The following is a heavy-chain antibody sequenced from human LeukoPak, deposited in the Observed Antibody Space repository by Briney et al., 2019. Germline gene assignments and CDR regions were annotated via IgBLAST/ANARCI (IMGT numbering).Heavy chain of an antibody. Sequence: GGSLRLSCGASGFTFSSHGMHWVRQAPGKGLEWVALIWYDGSKKNYADSVKGRFTISRDDSKSTLYLQINSLRAEDTAVYYCAKDLSYGSNWFDPWGQGTLVTVSS. V-gene: IGHV3-33*06. J-gene: IGHJ5*02. CDR3: AKDLSYGSNWFDP. CDR1: GFTFSSHG. D-gene: IGHD5-18*01. CDR2: IWYDGSKK.